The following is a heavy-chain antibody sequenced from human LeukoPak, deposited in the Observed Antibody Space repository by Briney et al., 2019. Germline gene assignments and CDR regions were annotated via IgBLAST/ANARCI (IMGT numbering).Heavy chain of an antibody. J-gene: IGHJ4*02. V-gene: IGHV4-61*01. D-gene: IGHD6-19*01. CDR2: MYYTGGT. Sequence: PSETLSLTCTVSGGSISSNTYHWSWIREPPGKGLGWIGYMYYTGGTSHNPSLKSRVTISLDTSKNQFSLKLHSVTAADTAVYYCARFRGSGWYYFDSWGQGTLVTVSS. CDR1: GGSISSNTYH. CDR3: ARFRGSGWYYFDS.